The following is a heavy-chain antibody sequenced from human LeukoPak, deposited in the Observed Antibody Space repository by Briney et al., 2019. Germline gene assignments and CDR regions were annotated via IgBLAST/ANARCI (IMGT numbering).Heavy chain of an antibody. Sequence: PGGSLRLSCAASGFTFSSYSMDWVRQAPGKGLEWVSSISSSSSYIYYADSVKGRFTISRDNAKNSLYLQMNSLRAEDTAVYYCARDRGTAFDYWGQGTLVTVSS. CDR3: ARDRGTAFDY. CDR2: ISSSSSYI. D-gene: IGHD3-10*01. CDR1: GFTFSSYS. J-gene: IGHJ4*02. V-gene: IGHV3-21*01.